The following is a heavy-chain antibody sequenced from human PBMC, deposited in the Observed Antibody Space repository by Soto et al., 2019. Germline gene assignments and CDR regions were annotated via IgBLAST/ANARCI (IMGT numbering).Heavy chain of an antibody. V-gene: IGHV1-18*01. CDR1: GYTFTNFG. D-gene: IGHD2-2*01. J-gene: IGHJ5*02. CDR3: ARVIPGVEAWFDP. Sequence: ASVKVSCKASGYTFTNFGVTWVRRAPGQGLEWMGWISAYTDTPNYAQKFQGRVTMTIDTSTSTAYMDLRSLTSDDTAVYYCARVIPGVEAWFDPWGRGTLVTVSS. CDR2: ISAYTDTP.